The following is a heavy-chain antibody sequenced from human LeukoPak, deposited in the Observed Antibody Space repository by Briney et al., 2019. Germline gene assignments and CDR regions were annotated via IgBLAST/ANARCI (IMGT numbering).Heavy chain of an antibody. V-gene: IGHV1-18*01. J-gene: IGHJ4*02. Sequence: GASVKVSCKASGYTFTSYGISWVRQAPGQGLEWMGWISAYNGNTNYAQKLRGRVTMTTDTSTSTAYMELRSLRSDDTAVYYCARETNPIFGVVISRQHFDYWGQGTLVTVSS. CDR3: ARETNPIFGVVISRQHFDY. D-gene: IGHD3-3*02. CDR1: GYTFTSYG. CDR2: ISAYNGNT.